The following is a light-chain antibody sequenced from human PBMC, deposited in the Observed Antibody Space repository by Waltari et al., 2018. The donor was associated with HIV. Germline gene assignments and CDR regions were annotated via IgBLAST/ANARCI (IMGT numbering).Light chain of an antibody. CDR1: SSDVGGFDY. CDR2: EVN. V-gene: IGLV2-8*01. Sequence: QSALTQPPSASGSPGQSVTISCTGTSSDVGGFDYVSWYHQQTPKAPKLILYEVNRRPAGGPGRYSGSKSGNTASLTVSGRQPEDEGDYYCSSYKDANDVVFGGGTKLTVL. CDR3: SSYKDANDVV. J-gene: IGLJ2*01.